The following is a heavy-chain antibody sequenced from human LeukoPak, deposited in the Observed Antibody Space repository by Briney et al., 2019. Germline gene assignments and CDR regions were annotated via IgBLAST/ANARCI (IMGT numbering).Heavy chain of an antibody. CDR2: ISHDGINT. Sequence: PGRSLRLSCAASGFSFSNYAMHWVRQDSGRGLDCVAVISHDGINTYYADSVKGRFTISRDNSKNSLYLQMNSLRAEDTAVYYCARELGPFARGLYYWGQGTLVTVSS. J-gene: IGHJ4*02. CDR1: GFSFSNYA. D-gene: IGHD3-3*02. CDR3: ARELGPFARGLYY. V-gene: IGHV3-30*03.